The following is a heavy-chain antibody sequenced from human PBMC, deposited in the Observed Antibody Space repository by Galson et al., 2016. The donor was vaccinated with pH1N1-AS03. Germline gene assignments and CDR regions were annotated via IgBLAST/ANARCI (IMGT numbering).Heavy chain of an antibody. V-gene: IGHV3-30*18. CDR2: ISYDGSAR. CDR3: AKNHLDTRGYYSVVDY. CDR1: GFTLSRYG. Sequence: SLRLSCAASGFTLSRYGMHWVRQAPGKGLEWVAAISYDGSARYYADSVKGRFTVSRDDSKNTLYLQMNSLSAEDTAVYYCAKNHLDTRGYYSVVDYWGQGTLVTVSP. J-gene: IGHJ4*02. D-gene: IGHD3-22*01.